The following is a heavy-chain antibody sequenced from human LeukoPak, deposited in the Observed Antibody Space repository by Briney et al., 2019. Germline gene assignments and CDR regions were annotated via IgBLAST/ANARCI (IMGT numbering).Heavy chain of an antibody. CDR3: ASEDGYSRFDY. J-gene: IGHJ4*02. V-gene: IGHV4-61*02. CDR1: GGSISTSSYY. Sequence: SETLSLTCTVSGGSISTSSYYWNWIRQPAGKGLEWIGRIYTNGNTIYNPSLKSRVTISLDRPKNQFSLRLTSVTAADTAVYYCASEDGYSRFDYWGQGTLVTVSS. D-gene: IGHD5-24*01. CDR2: IYTNGNT.